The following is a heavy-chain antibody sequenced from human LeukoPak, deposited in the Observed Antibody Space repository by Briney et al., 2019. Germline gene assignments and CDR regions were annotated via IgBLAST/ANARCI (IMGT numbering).Heavy chain of an antibody. CDR1: GFTFSTYD. V-gene: IGHV3-13*01. CDR3: VRAGTYYYGSGAFDS. J-gene: IGHJ4*02. Sequence: PGGSLRLSCVASGFTFSTYDMHWVRQVTGKGLEWVSSIGAAGGTDYPASVKGRFTISRENAKNSLYLQMNSLRAGDTAVYYCVRAGTYYYGSGAFDSWGQGTLVTVSS. D-gene: IGHD3-10*01. CDR2: IGAAGGT.